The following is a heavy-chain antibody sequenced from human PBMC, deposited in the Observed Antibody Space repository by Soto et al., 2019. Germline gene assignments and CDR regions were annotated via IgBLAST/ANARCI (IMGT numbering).Heavy chain of an antibody. D-gene: IGHD4-17*01. CDR2: IYSGGST. Sequence: VQLVESGGGLVQPGGSLRLSCAASGFTVSSNYMSWVRQAPGKGLEWVSVIYSGGSTYYADSVKGRFTISRDNSKNTLYLQMNSLRVEDTAVYYCARDWRGYGDYFDYWGQGTLVTVSS. V-gene: IGHV3-66*01. CDR3: ARDWRGYGDYFDY. J-gene: IGHJ4*02. CDR1: GFTVSSNY.